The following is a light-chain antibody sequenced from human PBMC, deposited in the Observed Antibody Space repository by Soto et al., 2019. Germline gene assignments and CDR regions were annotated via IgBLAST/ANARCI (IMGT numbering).Light chain of an antibody. Sequence: QSVLTQPPSASGTPGQRVTISCSGRSSNTGSNTVNWYQQVPGTAPKLLIYSTNQRPSGVPDRFSGSKSGTSGSLAISGLQSEDEADYYCAAWDDNLNGYVFGTGTKVTVL. CDR1: SSNTGSNT. V-gene: IGLV1-44*01. CDR3: AAWDDNLNGYV. J-gene: IGLJ1*01. CDR2: STN.